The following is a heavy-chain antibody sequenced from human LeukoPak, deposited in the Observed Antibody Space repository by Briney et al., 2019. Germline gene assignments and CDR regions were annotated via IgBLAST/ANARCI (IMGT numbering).Heavy chain of an antibody. CDR1: GYTFTTYD. CDR3: ARGPNKSDGGNSGSAWFDP. CDR2: MKPNSGNT. Sequence: GASVKLSCKASGYTFTTYDINWVRQATGQGLEWMGWMKPNSGNTGYAQKFQGRVTITRNTSISTAYMELRSLRSEDTAVYYCARGPNKSDGGNSGSAWFDPWGQGTLVTVSS. V-gene: IGHV1-8*01. D-gene: IGHD4-23*01. J-gene: IGHJ5*02.